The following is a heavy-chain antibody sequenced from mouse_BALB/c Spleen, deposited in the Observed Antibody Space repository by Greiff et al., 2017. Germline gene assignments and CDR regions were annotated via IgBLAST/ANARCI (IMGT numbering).Heavy chain of an antibody. J-gene: IGHJ3*01. CDR2: IYPGSGST. D-gene: IGHD2-2*01. CDR3: VLIYYGSRSWFAY. Sequence: LQQPGSELVRPGASVKLSCKASGYTFTSYWMHWVKQRPGQGLEWIGNIYPGSGSTNYDEKFKSKATLTVDTSSSTAYMQLSSLTSEDSAVYYCVLIYYGSRSWFAYWGQGTLVTVSA. CDR1: GYTFTSYW. V-gene: IGHV1S22*01.